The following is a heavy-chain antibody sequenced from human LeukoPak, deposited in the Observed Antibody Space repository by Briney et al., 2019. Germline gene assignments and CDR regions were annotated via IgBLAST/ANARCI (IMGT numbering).Heavy chain of an antibody. CDR3: ARHLYDILTGFEYYYYYGMDV. D-gene: IGHD3-9*01. CDR1: GGSISSSSYY. V-gene: IGHV4-39*01. Sequence: PSETLSLTCTVSGGSISSSSYYWGWIRQPPGKGLGWIGSIYYSGSTYYNPSLKSRVTISVDTSKNQFSLKLSSVTAADTAVYYCARHLYDILTGFEYYYYYGMDVWGQGTTVTVSS. CDR2: IYYSGST. J-gene: IGHJ6*02.